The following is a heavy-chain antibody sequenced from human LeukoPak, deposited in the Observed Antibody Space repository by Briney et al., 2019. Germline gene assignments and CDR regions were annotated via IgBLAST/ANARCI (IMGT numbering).Heavy chain of an antibody. CDR2: I. J-gene: IGHJ4*02. Sequence: GGSLILSCTASGFTFNNYAMYWVRQAPRKGLEWVAGIKGRFTISRDNSKNTVYLQMDSPRGEDTALYYCTKTTTGYSSGQYPGWPADHWGQGALVTVSS. D-gene: IGHD3-22*01. CDR3: TKTTTGYSSGQYPGWPADH. CDR1: GFTFNNYA. V-gene: IGHV3-23*01.